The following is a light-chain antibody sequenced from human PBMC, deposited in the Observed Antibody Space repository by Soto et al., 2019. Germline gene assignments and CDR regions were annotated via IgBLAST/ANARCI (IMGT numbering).Light chain of an antibody. J-gene: IGKJ2*01. CDR1: QSISSNY. V-gene: IGKV3-20*01. CDR2: AAS. Sequence: IVLTQSPGTLSLSPGERATLSCRARQSISSNYLAWYQQKPGQAPRLLIYAASSRATGIPDRFSGSGSGTDFTLTISRLEPEDFAVYYCQQYGSSSYTFGQGTQLEIK. CDR3: QQYGSSSYT.